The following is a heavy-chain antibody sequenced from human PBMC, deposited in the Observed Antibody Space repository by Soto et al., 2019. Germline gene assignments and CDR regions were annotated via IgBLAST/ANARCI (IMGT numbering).Heavy chain of an antibody. V-gene: IGHV1-69*13. CDR3: VTGRSGYYGPPDY. J-gene: IGHJ4*02. CDR1: GGTFSSYA. D-gene: IGHD3-22*01. Sequence: ASVKVSCKASGGTFSSYAISWVRQAPGQGLEWMGGIIPIFGTANYAQKFQGRVTITADXXXSXXXMXLXXLTXEXTAVYYCVTGRSGYYGPPDYWGQGNLVTVSS. CDR2: IIPIFGTA.